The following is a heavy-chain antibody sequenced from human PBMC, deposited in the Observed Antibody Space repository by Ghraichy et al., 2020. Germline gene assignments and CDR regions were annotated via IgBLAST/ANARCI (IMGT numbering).Heavy chain of an antibody. V-gene: IGHV4-34*01. Sequence: SETLSLTCAVYGGSFSGYYWSWIRQPPGKGLEWIGEINHSGSTNYNPSLKSRVTISVDTSKNQFSLKLSSVTAADTAVYYCASPMVRGVIIRSDWFDPWGQGTLVTVSS. J-gene: IGHJ5*02. CDR3: ASPMVRGVIIRSDWFDP. D-gene: IGHD3-10*01. CDR2: INHSGST. CDR1: GGSFSGYY.